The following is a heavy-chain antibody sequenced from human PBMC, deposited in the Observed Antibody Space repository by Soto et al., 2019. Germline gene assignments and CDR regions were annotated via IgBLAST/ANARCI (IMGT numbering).Heavy chain of an antibody. J-gene: IGHJ4*02. D-gene: IGHD3-10*01. V-gene: IGHV3-15*07. Sequence: EVQLVESGGGLVKPGGSLRLSCAASGFTFSNAWMNWVRQAPGKGLEWVGRIKSKTDGGTTDYAAPVKGRFTISRDDSKNTLDLQMNSLKTEDTAVYYCTTGALVRGVTNRQDDYWGQGTLVTVSS. CDR2: IKSKTDGGTT. CDR1: GFTFSNAW. CDR3: TTGALVRGVTNRQDDY.